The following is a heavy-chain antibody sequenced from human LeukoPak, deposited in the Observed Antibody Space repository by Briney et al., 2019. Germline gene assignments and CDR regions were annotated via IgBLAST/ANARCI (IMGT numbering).Heavy chain of an antibody. Sequence: PGGSLRLSCAASGFTFSSYWMSWVRQAPGKGLEWVANIKQDGSEKYYVDSVKGRFTISRDNAKNSLYLQMNSLRAEDTAVYYCAREGYSSGWSTFDYWGQGTLVTVSS. D-gene: IGHD6-19*01. CDR1: GFTFSSYW. CDR2: IKQDGSEK. J-gene: IGHJ4*02. CDR3: AREGYSSGWSTFDY. V-gene: IGHV3-7*01.